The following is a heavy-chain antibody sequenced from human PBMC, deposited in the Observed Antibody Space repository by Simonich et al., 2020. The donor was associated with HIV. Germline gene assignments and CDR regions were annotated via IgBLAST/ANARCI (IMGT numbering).Heavy chain of an antibody. V-gene: IGHV1-18*01. Sequence: GASVKVSCKASGYTFTSYGISWVRQAPGQGLEWMGWISAYNGNTNYAQKLQGRVTMTTDTSTSTAYMELRSLRSDDTAVYYCARDRWSSGLAAFDYWGQGTLVTVSS. D-gene: IGHD6-19*01. CDR2: ISAYNGNT. CDR1: GYTFTSYG. J-gene: IGHJ4*02. CDR3: ARDRWSSGLAAFDY.